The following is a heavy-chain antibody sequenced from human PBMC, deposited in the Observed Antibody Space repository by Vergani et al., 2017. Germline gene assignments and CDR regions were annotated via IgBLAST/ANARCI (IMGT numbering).Heavy chain of an antibody. CDR2: INHSGST. CDR1: GGSFSGYY. J-gene: IGHJ4*02. V-gene: IGHV4-34*01. CDR3: ARGSGSSSWFDY. D-gene: IGHD6-6*01. Sequence: QVQLQQWGAGLLKPSETLSLTCAVYGGSFSGYYWSWIRQPPGKGLEWIGEINHSGSTNYNPSLKSRVTISVDTSKNQFSLKLSSATAADTAVYYCARGSGSSSWFDYWGQGTLVTVSS.